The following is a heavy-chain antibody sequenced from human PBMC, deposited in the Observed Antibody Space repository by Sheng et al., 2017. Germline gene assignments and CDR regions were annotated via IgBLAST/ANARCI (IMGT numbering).Heavy chain of an antibody. CDR3: GRTPYCGDCYWGTDH. CDR2: ISTENGDT. V-gene: IGHV1-18*01. CDR1: GYAFGTYA. D-gene: IGHD2-21*01. Sequence: QVQLVQSGREVKKPGASVKVSCKPSGYAFGTYAISWVRQAPGQGLEWMGWISTENGDTKYTQKFQGRVSMTADTSTSTAYLEVRSLRFDDTAVYYCGRTPYCGDCYWGTDHWGQGTLVTVSS. J-gene: IGHJ4*02.